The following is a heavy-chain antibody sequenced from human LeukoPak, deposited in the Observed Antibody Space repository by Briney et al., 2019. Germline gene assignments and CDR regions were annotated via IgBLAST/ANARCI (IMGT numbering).Heavy chain of an antibody. V-gene: IGHV1-18*01. CDR3: ARDRGARIAAAGIADY. D-gene: IGHD6-13*01. CDR2: ISAYNGNT. J-gene: IGHJ4*02. CDR1: GYTFTSYG. Sequence: ASVKVSCKASGYTFTSYGISWVRQAPGQGLEWMGWISAYNGNTNYAQKLQGRVTMTTDTSTSTAYMELRSLRSDDTAVYYCARDRGARIAAAGIADYWGQGTLVTVSS.